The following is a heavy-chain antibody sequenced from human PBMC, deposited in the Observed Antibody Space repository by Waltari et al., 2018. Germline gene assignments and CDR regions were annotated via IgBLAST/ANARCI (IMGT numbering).Heavy chain of an antibody. CDR1: GGTFSRYA. J-gene: IGHJ5*02. CDR2: IIPIFGTA. V-gene: IGHV1-69*12. Sequence: QVQLVQSGAEVKKPGSSVKVSCKASGGTFSRYAISWVRKAPGQGLGWMGGIIPIFGTANDAQKFQGRVTITADESTSTAYMELSSLRSEDTAVYYCARGEDCSSTSCLSPSNWFDPWGQGTLVTVSS. D-gene: IGHD2-2*01. CDR3: ARGEDCSSTSCLSPSNWFDP.